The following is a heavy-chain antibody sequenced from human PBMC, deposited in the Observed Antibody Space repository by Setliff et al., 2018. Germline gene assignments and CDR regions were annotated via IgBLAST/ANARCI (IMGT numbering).Heavy chain of an antibody. CDR2: INTYTGSP. J-gene: IGHJ5*02. D-gene: IGHD3-3*01. V-gene: IGHV7-4-1*02. CDR3: ARGPLHYDFWSGYYTVSWFDP. CDR1: GYTFTVYT. Sequence: ASVKVSCKVSGYTFTVYTMNWVRQAPGQGLEWMGWINTYTGSPTYAQGFTGRFVFSLDTSVSTAYLQISSLKAEDTAVYYCARGPLHYDFWSGYYTVSWFDPWGQGTLVTVSS.